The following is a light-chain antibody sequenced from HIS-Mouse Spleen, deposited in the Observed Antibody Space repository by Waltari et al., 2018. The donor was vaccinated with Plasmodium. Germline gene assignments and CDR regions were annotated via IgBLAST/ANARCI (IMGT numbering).Light chain of an antibody. Sequence: SYELTQPPSVSVSPGQTASITCSGDKLGDKYACWYQQKPGQSPVLVIYQDSERPAGIPERVAGSNSGNTATLTISGTQAMDEADYDCQAWDSSTVVFGGGTKLTVL. CDR1: KLGDKY. CDR2: QDS. V-gene: IGLV3-1*01. J-gene: IGLJ2*01. CDR3: QAWDSSTVV.